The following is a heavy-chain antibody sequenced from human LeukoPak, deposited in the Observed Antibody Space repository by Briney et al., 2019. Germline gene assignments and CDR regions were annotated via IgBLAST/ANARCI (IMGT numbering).Heavy chain of an antibody. V-gene: IGHV1-8*01. CDR3: ARGKLMVRGVIRTKWFDR. CDR2: MNPNSGNT. Sequence: GASVKVSCKASGYTFTSYDINWVRQATGQGLEWMGWMNPNSGNTGYAQKFQGRVPMTRNTSISTAYMELSSLRSEDTAVYYCARGKLMVRGVIRTKWFDRWGQGTLVTVSS. J-gene: IGHJ5*02. CDR1: GYTFTSYD. D-gene: IGHD3-10*01.